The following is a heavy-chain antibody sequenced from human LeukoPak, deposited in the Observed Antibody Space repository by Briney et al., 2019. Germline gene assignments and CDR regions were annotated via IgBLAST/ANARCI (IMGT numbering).Heavy chain of an antibody. V-gene: IGHV7-4-1*02. D-gene: IGHD3-22*01. CDR3: VRGIDTTGYFHY. CDR1: GYIFSTYP. CDR2: INTNTGSP. Sequence: GASVKVSCTASGYIFSTYPINWVRQAPGQGLEWMGWINTNTGSPTYAQGLTGRFVFSLDTSVSTAFLQINSLKAEDTALYYCVRGIDTTGYFHYWGQGTLVTVSS. J-gene: IGHJ4*02.